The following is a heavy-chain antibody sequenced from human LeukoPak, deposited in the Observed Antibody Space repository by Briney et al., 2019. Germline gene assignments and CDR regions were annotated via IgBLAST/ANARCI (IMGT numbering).Heavy chain of an antibody. Sequence: PGGSLRLSCAASGFTFSNYAMTWVRQAPGRGLEWVSVISDSGGNTFYADSVKGRFTISRDNSKNTLYLQMNSLKAEDTAIYSCEKGSSASCYSALHCWGQGTLVTVSS. V-gene: IGHV3-23*01. J-gene: IGHJ4*02. D-gene: IGHD2-15*01. CDR1: GFTFSNYA. CDR2: ISDSGGNT. CDR3: EKGSSASCYSALHC.